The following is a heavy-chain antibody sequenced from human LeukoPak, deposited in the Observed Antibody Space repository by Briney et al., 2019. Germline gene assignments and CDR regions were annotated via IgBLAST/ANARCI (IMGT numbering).Heavy chain of an antibody. D-gene: IGHD3-22*01. CDR1: GFTFSISA. J-gene: IGHJ6*03. Sequence: GGSLRLSCAASGFTFSISAMSWVRQAPGKGLEWVSGISDSGGSTFYADSVKGRFTISRDNSKNILYLQMNSLRADDTAVYYCAKGSKLVVITRDHYMAVWGKGTTVTISS. CDR3: AKGSKLVVITRDHYMAV. CDR2: ISDSGGST. V-gene: IGHV3-23*01.